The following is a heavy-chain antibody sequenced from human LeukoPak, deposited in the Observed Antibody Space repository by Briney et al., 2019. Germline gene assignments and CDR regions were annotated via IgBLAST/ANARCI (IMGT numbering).Heavy chain of an antibody. D-gene: IGHD5-18*01. V-gene: IGHV1-18*01. J-gene: IGHJ4*02. CDR3: ARDSDGYSYGDY. Sequence: ASVKVSCKASGYTFTSYGISWVRQAPGQGLEWMGWISAYNGNTNYAQKLQGRVTMTTDTSTSTAYMEPRSLRSDDTAVYYCARDSDGYSYGDYWGQGTLVTVSS. CDR1: GYTFTSYG. CDR2: ISAYNGNT.